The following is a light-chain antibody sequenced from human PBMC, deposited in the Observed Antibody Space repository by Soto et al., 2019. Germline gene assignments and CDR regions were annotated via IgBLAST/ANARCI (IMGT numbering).Light chain of an antibody. Sequence: DIVVTQSPATLSASPGERVTLSCRASQFVSSSLAWYQRRPGQVPRLLIYDTSTRAPGISARFSGSGSGTAFTLTISSLHSEDFAVYCCQEYIQWSPGMFGPGTTVDIK. CDR3: QEYIQWSPGM. CDR1: QFVSSS. V-gene: IGKV3-15*01. CDR2: DTS. J-gene: IGKJ1*01.